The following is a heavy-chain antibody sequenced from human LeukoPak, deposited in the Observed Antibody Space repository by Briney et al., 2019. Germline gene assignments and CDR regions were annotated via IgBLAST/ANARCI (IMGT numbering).Heavy chain of an antibody. J-gene: IGHJ5*02. CDR1: GGSISSYY. Sequence: SETLSLTCTVSGGSISSYYWSWIRQPAGKGLEWIGRIYTSGSTNYNPSLKSRVTMSVDTSKNQFSLKLSSVTAADAAVYYCARSSAIAQQLVGGWFDPWGQGTLVTVSS. V-gene: IGHV4-4*07. D-gene: IGHD6-13*01. CDR2: IYTSGST. CDR3: ARSSAIAQQLVGGWFDP.